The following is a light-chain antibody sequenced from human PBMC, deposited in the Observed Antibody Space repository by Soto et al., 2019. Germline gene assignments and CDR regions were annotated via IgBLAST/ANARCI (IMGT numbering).Light chain of an antibody. CDR3: QQYNNWPRRT. Sequence: EIVMTPSSATLSVSQGERATLSCRASQSVSSNLAWYQQKPGQAPRLLIYGASTRATGIPARFSGSGSGTEFTLTISSLQSEDFAVYYCQQYNNWPRRTFGQGTKVDIK. CDR1: QSVSSN. CDR2: GAS. V-gene: IGKV3-15*01. J-gene: IGKJ1*01.